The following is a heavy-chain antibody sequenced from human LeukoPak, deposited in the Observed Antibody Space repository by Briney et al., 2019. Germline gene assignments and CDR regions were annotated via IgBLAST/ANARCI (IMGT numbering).Heavy chain of an antibody. J-gene: IGHJ4*02. Sequence: GASVKVSCKASGYTFTSYDINWVRQATGQGLEWMGWMNPNSGNTGYAQKFQGRVTMTRNTSISTAYMELSSLRSEDTAVYYCARVDPYSSSSWDYWGQRTLVTVSS. CDR1: GYTFTSYD. D-gene: IGHD6-6*01. V-gene: IGHV1-8*01. CDR2: MNPNSGNT. CDR3: ARVDPYSSSSWDY.